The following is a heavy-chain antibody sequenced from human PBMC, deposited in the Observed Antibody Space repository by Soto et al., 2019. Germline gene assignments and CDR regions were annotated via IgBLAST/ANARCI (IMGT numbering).Heavy chain of an antibody. D-gene: IGHD5-12*01. CDR1: GFPFSSYC. CDR3: AKDGGGWLQFGGETPLDDAFEI. CDR2: ISYDGSDK. Sequence: PGGSLRLSCAASGFPFSSYCMHLVRQAPGKGLGCVSVISYDGSDKYYADSVKGRVTISRDNYKNTLYLQRNSLRAEDTAVYYCAKDGGGWLQFGGETPLDDAFEIGGQGTMVTVSS. V-gene: IGHV3-30*18. J-gene: IGHJ3*02.